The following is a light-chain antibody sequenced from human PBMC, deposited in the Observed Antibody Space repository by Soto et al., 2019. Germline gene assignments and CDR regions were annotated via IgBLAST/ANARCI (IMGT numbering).Light chain of an antibody. CDR1: QSVSNDF. V-gene: IGKV3-20*01. CDR3: QQYNNWPPYT. J-gene: IGKJ2*01. CDR2: GAS. Sequence: EIVLTQSPGILSLSPGQRVTLSCRASQSVSNDFLAWYQQKPGQAPRLLIYGASTRATDVPDRFSGSGSGADFTLTISRLEPEDFAVYYCQQYNNWPPYTFGQGTKLEIK.